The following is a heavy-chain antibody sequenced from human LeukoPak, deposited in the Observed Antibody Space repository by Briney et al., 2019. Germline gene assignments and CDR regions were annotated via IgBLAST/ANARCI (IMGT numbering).Heavy chain of an antibody. J-gene: IGHJ3*02. CDR2: IYHRAGT. CDR3: ARRIAAADSFDI. Sequence: PSETLSLTCTVSTYAITSGNSWGWVRQPPGKALEWIGSIYHRAGTSYSSPSLKSRLTILVDTSKNQFSLSLTSVTAADTAVYYCARRIAAADSFDIWGQGTMVTVSS. V-gene: IGHV4-38-2*02. D-gene: IGHD6-13*01. CDR1: TYAITSGNS.